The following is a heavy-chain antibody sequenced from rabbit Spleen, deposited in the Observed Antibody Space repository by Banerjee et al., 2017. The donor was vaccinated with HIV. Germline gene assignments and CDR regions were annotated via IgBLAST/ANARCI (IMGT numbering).Heavy chain of an antibody. Sequence: QLVESGGGLVQPGGSLKLSCKASGFDFSTYSMSWVRQAPGKGLEWIGYIVPIFGVTYYANWVNGRFTISSHNAQNTLYLQLNSLTAADTATYFCTRDDGSGHYIDGYFNLWGPGTLVTVS. CDR3: TRDDGSGHYIDGYFNL. CDR2: IVPIFGVT. V-gene: IGHV1S7*01. J-gene: IGHJ4*01. D-gene: IGHD1-1*01. CDR1: GFDFSTYS.